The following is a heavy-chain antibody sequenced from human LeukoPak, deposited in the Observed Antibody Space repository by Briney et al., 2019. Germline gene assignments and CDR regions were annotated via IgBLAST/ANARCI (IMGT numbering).Heavy chain of an antibody. Sequence: PGGSLRLSCAASGFTFSDYWMYWFRQAPGEGLVWVSRMNIDGSSISYADPVKGRFTMSRDNAKNTLYLQMNSLRVEDTAVYYCARAGGGDSRMAYDPWGQGTLVTVSS. J-gene: IGHJ5*02. CDR1: GFTFSDYW. V-gene: IGHV3-74*01. CDR3: ARAGGGDSRMAYDP. CDR2: MNIDGSSI. D-gene: IGHD6-13*01.